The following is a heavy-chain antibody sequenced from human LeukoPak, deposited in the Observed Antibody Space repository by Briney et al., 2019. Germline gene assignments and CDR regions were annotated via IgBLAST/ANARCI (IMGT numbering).Heavy chain of an antibody. CDR1: GFTFSSYW. J-gene: IGHJ4*02. D-gene: IGHD1-26*01. CDR2: TNSDGSTT. V-gene: IGHV3-74*01. Sequence: GGSLRLSCAASGFTFSSYWMHWVRQAPGKGLVWVSRTNSDGSTTNYADSVKGRFTISRDNARNTLYLQMNSLKAEDTAVYYCVRSLVGATDFWGQGTLVIVSS. CDR3: VRSLVGATDF.